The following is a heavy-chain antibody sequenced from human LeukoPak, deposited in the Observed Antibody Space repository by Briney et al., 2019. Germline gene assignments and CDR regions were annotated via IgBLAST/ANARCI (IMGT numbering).Heavy chain of an antibody. Sequence: SETLSLTCTVSGGSISSGGYYWSWIRQHPGKGLEWIGYIYYSGSTYYNPSLKSRVTISVDTSKNQFSLKLSSVTAADTAVYYCAKAGYCSSTSCYDPYYFDYWGQGTLVTVSS. CDR1: GGSISSGGYY. J-gene: IGHJ4*02. V-gene: IGHV4-31*03. CDR3: AKAGYCSSTSCYDPYYFDY. CDR2: IYYSGST. D-gene: IGHD2-2*01.